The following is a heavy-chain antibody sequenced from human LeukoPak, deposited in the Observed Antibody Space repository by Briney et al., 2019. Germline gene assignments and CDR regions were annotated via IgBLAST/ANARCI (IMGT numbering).Heavy chain of an antibody. CDR1: GGSFSGYY. Sequence: SETLSLTCAVYGGSFSGYYWSWIRQPPGKGLEWIGEINHSGSTNYNPSLKSRVTISVDTSKNRFSLKLSSVTAADTAVYYCARGFRAAAGTWGQGTLVTVSS. V-gene: IGHV4-34*01. J-gene: IGHJ4*02. D-gene: IGHD6-13*01. CDR2: INHSGST. CDR3: ARGFRAAAGT.